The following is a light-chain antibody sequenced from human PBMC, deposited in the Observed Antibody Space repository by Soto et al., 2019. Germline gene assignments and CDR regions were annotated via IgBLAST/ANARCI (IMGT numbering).Light chain of an antibody. CDR1: QDISNY. CDR3: QQYDNLPIT. V-gene: IGKV1-33*01. CDR2: DAS. Sequence: DIPMTQSPSSLSASVGDRVTITCQASQDISNYLNWYQQKPGKAPKLLIYDASNLETGDPSRFSGSGSGTDFTFTISSLQPEDIATYYCQQYDNLPITFGGGTKVEIK. J-gene: IGKJ4*01.